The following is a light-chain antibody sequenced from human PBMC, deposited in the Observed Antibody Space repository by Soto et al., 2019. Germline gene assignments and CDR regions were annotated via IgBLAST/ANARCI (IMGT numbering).Light chain of an antibody. CDR3: QQRNVWPPIT. Sequence: EIVLTQSPGTLSLSPGERATLSCRASQSVFNNHIGWYQQKPGQAPRRLIFGASFRATGIPDRFSGSGSGTDFTLTISRLEPEDFAVYYCQQRNVWPPITFGQGTRLEIK. CDR1: QSVFNNH. V-gene: IGKV3D-20*02. J-gene: IGKJ5*01. CDR2: GAS.